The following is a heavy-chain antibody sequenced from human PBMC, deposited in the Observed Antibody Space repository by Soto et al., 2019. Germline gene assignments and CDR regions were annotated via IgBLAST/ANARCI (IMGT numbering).Heavy chain of an antibody. J-gene: IGHJ6*02. CDR3: AKEGGSAYYGMDV. Sequence: GESLKISCKGSGYSFTSYWINWVRQMPGKGLEWMGIIYPGNSETRYSPSFQGQVTISADKSINTAYLQWSSLKASDTATYYCAKEGGSAYYGMDVWGQGTTVTVSS. D-gene: IGHD2-15*01. CDR2: IYPGNSET. V-gene: IGHV5-51*01. CDR1: GYSFTSYW.